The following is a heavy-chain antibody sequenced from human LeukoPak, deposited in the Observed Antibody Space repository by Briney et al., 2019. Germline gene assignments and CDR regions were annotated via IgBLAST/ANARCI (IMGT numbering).Heavy chain of an antibody. CDR2: IYYSGST. Sequence: SETLSLTCTVSGGSISSYYWSWIRQPPGKGLEWIGYIYYSGSTNYNPSLKSRVTISVDTSKNQFSLKLSSVTAADTAVYYCARETWDGDHTLDYWGQGTLVTVSS. CDR1: GGSISSYY. V-gene: IGHV4-59*01. J-gene: IGHJ4*02. D-gene: IGHD2-21*02. CDR3: ARETWDGDHTLDY.